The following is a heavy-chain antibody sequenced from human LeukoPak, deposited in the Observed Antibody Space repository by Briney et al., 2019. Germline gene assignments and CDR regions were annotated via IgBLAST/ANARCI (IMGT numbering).Heavy chain of an antibody. D-gene: IGHD5-24*01. Sequence: GGSLRLSCAASGFPFSSYWMTWVRQAPGKGLEWVANIKQDGSKKSYVDSVKGRFTISGDNAKNSLYLQMNSLRAEDTAIYYCTRVGYIDEGIDYWGQGTLVTVSS. V-gene: IGHV3-7*04. CDR1: GFPFSSYW. J-gene: IGHJ4*02. CDR2: IKQDGSKK. CDR3: TRVGYIDEGIDY.